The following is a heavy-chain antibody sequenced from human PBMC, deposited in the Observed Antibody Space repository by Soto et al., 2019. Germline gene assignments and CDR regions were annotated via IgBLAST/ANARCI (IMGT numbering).Heavy chain of an antibody. CDR3: ARPKRSGYDRGDSYYHTMDV. Sequence: QMQLVQSGAEVKKSGSSVKVSCKASGGTSSNFVITWVRQVPGQGLEWLGGILPMFGAVKYAQKFQDRLTITADRSTNTAAMELGSLRPDYTAVYYCARPKRSGYDRGDSYYHTMDVWGHGTTVTVS. J-gene: IGHJ6*02. V-gene: IGHV1-69*06. CDR2: ILPMFGAV. CDR1: GGTSSNFV. D-gene: IGHD2-21*02.